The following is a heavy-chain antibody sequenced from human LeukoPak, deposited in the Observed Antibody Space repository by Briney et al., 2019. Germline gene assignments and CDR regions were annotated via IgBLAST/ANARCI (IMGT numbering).Heavy chain of an antibody. Sequence: GGSLRLSCAASGFTFSNYWMHWVRQGPEKGLALVARISTDGSTTSYADSVKGRFTISRDNAKNTVYLQMSSLRAEDTAVYYCAKDNSPGWFGPWGQGTLVTVSS. CDR1: GFTFSNYW. V-gene: IGHV3-74*01. CDR3: AKDNSPGWFGP. J-gene: IGHJ5*02. CDR2: ISTDGSTT. D-gene: IGHD4-11*01.